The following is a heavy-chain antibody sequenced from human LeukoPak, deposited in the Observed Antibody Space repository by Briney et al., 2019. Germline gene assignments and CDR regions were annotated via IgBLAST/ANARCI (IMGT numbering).Heavy chain of an antibody. J-gene: IGHJ6*02. V-gene: IGHV3-30*18. CDR3: AKEGSGSSSPSYYYGMDV. CDR1: GFTFSNYG. CDR2: ISYDGGLK. D-gene: IGHD6-6*01. Sequence: GGSLRLSCATSGFTFSNYGMHWVRQAPGKGLEWVAVISYDGGLKYYSDSVKGRFTISRDNSKNTLSLQMNSLRAEDTAVYYCAKEGSGSSSPSYYYGMDVWGQGTTVTVSS.